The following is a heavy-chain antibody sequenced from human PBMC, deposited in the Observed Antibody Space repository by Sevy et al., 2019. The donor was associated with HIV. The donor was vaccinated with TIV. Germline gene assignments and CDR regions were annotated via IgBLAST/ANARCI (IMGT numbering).Heavy chain of an antibody. D-gene: IGHD4-4*01. J-gene: IGHJ4*02. Sequence: GGSRRLSCTASGFTFSSYSMNWVRQAPGKGLEWVSYISSGSGSIFYADSVKGRFTISRDNAKNSLYLQMNSLRAEDTAVYYCTGERELTTLDYWGQGTLVTVSS. CDR2: ISSGSGSI. CDR3: TGERELTTLDY. V-gene: IGHV3-48*01. CDR1: GFTFSSYS.